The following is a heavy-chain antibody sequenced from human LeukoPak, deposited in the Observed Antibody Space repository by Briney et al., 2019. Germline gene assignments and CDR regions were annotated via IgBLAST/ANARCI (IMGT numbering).Heavy chain of an antibody. CDR3: ARGARMQVGGYYCFDY. V-gene: IGHV1-46*01. Sequence: ASVKVSCKASGYTFRNFYMHWVRQAPGQGLEWMGIINPSGGSTSYAQKFQGRVTMTRDTSTSTVYMELSSLRSEDTAVYYCARGARMQVGGYYCFDYWGQGTLVTVSS. CDR2: INPSGGST. D-gene: IGHD3-22*01. CDR1: GYTFRNFY. J-gene: IGHJ4*02.